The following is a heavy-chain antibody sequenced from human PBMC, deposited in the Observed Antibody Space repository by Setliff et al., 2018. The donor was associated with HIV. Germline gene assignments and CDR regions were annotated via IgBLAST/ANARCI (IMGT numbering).Heavy chain of an antibody. V-gene: IGHV3-20*04. CDR1: GFTFDDFG. Sequence: GGSLRLSCAASGFTFDDFGMSWVRQGPGKGLEWVSSINWNGGSTGYADSVKGRFTISRDNAKNSLYLQMNSLRAEDTALYYCARDIPFGDLLMLQAYMDVWAKGPRSPSPQ. J-gene: IGHJ6*04. D-gene: IGHD3-10*01. CDR2: INWNGGST. CDR3: ARDIPFGDLLMLQAYMDV.